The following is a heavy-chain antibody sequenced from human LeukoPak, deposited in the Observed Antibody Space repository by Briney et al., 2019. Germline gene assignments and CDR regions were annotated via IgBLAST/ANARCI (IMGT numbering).Heavy chain of an antibody. CDR2: IYGSGST. D-gene: IGHD2-2*01. CDR1: GGSISSYY. J-gene: IGHJ3*02. Sequence: SETLSLTCTVSGGSISSYYWSWIRQPAGKGLEWIGRIYGSGSTNYNASLKSRVTISVDKSKNQFSLQLSSVTAADTATYYCATPYCSGISCLDVFNMWGQGTRVTVSS. CDR3: ATPYCSGISCLDVFNM. V-gene: IGHV4-4*07.